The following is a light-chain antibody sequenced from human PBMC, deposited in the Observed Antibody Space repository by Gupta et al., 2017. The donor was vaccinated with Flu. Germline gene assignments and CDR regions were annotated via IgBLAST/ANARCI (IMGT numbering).Light chain of an antibody. J-gene: IGKJ4*01. Sequence: PSFLSASVRDRITITCRASQGIGRSLAWYRQKPGEVPELLIYAASTVEIGVPSRFSGSGSGTEFTLAISSRQPEDFATYYCQTLNRSPATFGGGTKVEIK. CDR1: QGIGRS. CDR3: QTLNRSPAT. V-gene: IGKV1-9*01. CDR2: AAS.